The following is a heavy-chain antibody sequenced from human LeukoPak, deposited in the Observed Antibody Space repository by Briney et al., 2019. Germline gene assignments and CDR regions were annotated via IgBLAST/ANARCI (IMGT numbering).Heavy chain of an antibody. CDR3: ARGYSSGWYGGDY. Sequence: GGSLRLSCAASGFTFSSYAMHWVRQAPGKGLEWVAVISYDGSNKYYADSVKGRFTISRDNSKNTLYLQMNSLRAEDTAVYYCARGYSSGWYGGDYWGQGTLVTVSS. V-gene: IGHV3-30*04. J-gene: IGHJ4*02. D-gene: IGHD6-19*01. CDR1: GFTFSSYA. CDR2: ISYDGSNK.